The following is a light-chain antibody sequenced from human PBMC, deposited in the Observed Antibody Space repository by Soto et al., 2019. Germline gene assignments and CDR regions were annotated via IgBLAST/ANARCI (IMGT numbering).Light chain of an antibody. Sequence: EIEMTQSAATLSAYIGDRVTITCRASQSISSWLAWYQQKPGKAPKLLIYDASSLESGVPSRFSGSGSGTEFTLTISSLQPDDFATYYCQQYNSYSPLTFGGGTKVDIK. V-gene: IGKV1-5*01. CDR2: DAS. CDR1: QSISSW. J-gene: IGKJ4*01. CDR3: QQYNSYSPLT.